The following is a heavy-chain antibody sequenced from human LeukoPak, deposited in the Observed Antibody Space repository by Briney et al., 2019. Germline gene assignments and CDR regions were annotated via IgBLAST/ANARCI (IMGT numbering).Heavy chain of an antibody. CDR2: IWYDGSNK. CDR3: ARDVVVVPAAHYGMDV. J-gene: IGHJ6*04. CDR1: GFTFSSYG. V-gene: IGHV3-33*01. D-gene: IGHD2-2*01. Sequence: PGRSLRLSCAASGFTFSSYGMHWVRQAPGKGLEWVAVIWYDGSNKYYADSVKGRFTISRDNSKNTLYLQMNGLRAEDTAVYYCARDVVVVPAAHYGMDVWGKGTTVTVSS.